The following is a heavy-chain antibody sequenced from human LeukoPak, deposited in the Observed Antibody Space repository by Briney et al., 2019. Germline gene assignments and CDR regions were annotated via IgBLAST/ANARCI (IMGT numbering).Heavy chain of an antibody. V-gene: IGHV4-4*07. Sequence: SETLSLTCTVSGDSISSNYWSWIRQSAGRGLEWIGRIHISGSTNYSPSLKSRVTMSVDMSKNQLSLKVRSVTAADTAVYYCARDVSLSFDIWGQGTMVNV. CDR3: ARDVSLSFDI. D-gene: IGHD3-16*01. CDR2: IHISGST. J-gene: IGHJ3*02. CDR1: GDSISSNY.